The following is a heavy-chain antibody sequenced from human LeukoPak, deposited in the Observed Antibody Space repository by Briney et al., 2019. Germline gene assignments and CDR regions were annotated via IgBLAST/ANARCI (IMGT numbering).Heavy chain of an antibody. CDR1: GGSISSYSYY. J-gene: IGHJ5*02. CDR3: ATSRFSGGLGRFDP. CDR2: MYHNGST. D-gene: IGHD3-10*01. Sequence: SETLSLTCTVSGGSISSYSYYWGWIRQPPGKGLEWIGSMYHNGSTYYNPSLKSRVTISVDTSKNQVSLKLSSVTAADTAVYYCATSRFSGGLGRFDPWGQGTLVTVSS. V-gene: IGHV4-39*01.